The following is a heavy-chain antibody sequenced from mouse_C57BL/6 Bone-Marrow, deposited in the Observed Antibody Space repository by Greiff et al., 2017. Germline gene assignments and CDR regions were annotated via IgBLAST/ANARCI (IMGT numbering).Heavy chain of an antibody. V-gene: IGHV1-54*01. CDR2: INPGSGGT. D-gene: IGHD2-3*01. CDR1: GYAFTNYL. CDR3: AREDDGHYAMDD. J-gene: IGHJ4*01. Sequence: QVQLKESGAELVRPGTSVKVSCKASGYAFTNYLIEWVKQRPGQGLEWIGVINPGSGGTNYNEKFKGKATLTADKSSSTAYMQLSSLTSEDSAVYFCAREDDGHYAMDDWGQGTSVTVSS.